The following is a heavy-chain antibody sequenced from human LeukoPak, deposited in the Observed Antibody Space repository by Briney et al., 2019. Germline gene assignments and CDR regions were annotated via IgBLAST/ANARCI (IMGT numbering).Heavy chain of an antibody. V-gene: IGHV3-48*03. CDR3: ARDGGAWFDY. CDR1: GFTFSSYE. Sequence: QPGGSLRLSCAASGFTFSSYEMNWVRQAPGKGLEWVSYIASSGSTIFYADSVKGRFTISRDNAKNSLFLQMNSLRAEDTAVYYCARDGGAWFDYWGQGALVTVSS. CDR2: IASSGSTI. J-gene: IGHJ5*01. D-gene: IGHD4-17*01.